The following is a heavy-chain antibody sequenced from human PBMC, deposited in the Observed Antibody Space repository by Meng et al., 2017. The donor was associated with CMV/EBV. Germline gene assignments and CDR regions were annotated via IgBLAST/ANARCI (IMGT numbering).Heavy chain of an antibody. V-gene: IGHV3-74*01. J-gene: IGHJ6*02. CDR2: INSDGSST. D-gene: IGHD6-6*01. CDR1: GFTFSSYW. CDR3: ARDSSSSNYYYYYGMDV. Sequence: GGSLRLSCAASGFTFSSYWMHWVRQAPGKGLVWVSRINSDGSSTSYADSVKGRFTISRDNAKNTLYLQMNSLRAEDTAVYYCARDSSSSNYYYYYGMDVWGQGTTVTVSS.